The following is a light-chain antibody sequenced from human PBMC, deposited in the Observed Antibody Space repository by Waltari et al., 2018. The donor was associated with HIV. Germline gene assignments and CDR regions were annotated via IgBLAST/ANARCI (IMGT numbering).Light chain of an antibody. J-gene: IGLJ1*01. Sequence: QSALTQPRSVSGSPGPSVTISCTGTASDIGYFDYVSWYQQYPGKAPTVIIYEVFQRPSGVPDRFTASKSGITASLTISGLQDEDEADYYCCSYAGTYTYVFGSGTTVTVL. V-gene: IGLV2-11*01. CDR2: EVF. CDR3: CSYAGTYTYV. CDR1: ASDIGYFDY.